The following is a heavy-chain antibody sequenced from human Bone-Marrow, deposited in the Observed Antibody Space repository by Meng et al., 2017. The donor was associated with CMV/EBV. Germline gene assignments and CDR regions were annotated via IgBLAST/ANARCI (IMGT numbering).Heavy chain of an antibody. CDR1: GGSFSGYY. Sequence: GSLRLSCAVYGGSFSGYYWTWVRQPPGKGLEWIGEINHSGNTNYNPSLKSRVAISVDTSKNQFSLTLNSVTAADTAVYYCARHWFRVGMQYQLLYKGAFDSWGQGTLVTVSS. J-gene: IGHJ4*02. D-gene: IGHD2-2*02. V-gene: IGHV4-34*01. CDR3: ARHWFRVGMQYQLLYKGAFDS. CDR2: INHSGNT.